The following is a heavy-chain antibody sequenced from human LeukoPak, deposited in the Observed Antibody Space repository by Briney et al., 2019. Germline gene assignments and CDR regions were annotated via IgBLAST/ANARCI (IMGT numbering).Heavy chain of an antibody. CDR3: ARASVTKSVWGTFGNI. CDR1: GGSFSGYY. Sequence: SETLSLTCAVYGGSFSGYYWSWIRQPPGKGLEWIGEINHSGSTNYNPSLKSRVTISVDTSKNQFSLKLSSVTAADTAVYYCARASVTKSVWGTFGNIWGQGTMVTVSS. CDR2: INHSGST. V-gene: IGHV4-34*01. J-gene: IGHJ3*02. D-gene: IGHD3-16*01.